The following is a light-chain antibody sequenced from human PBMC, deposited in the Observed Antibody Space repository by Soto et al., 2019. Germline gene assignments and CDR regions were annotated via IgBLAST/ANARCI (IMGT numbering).Light chain of an antibody. Sequence: DIQMTQFPSTLSASVGDRVTITCRASQTTNTWLAWYQQKPGTAPKLLIYDASSLEGGVPSRFSASGSGTEFTLTISSLQPDDPATYYCQQYISYPYTFGQGTK. V-gene: IGKV1-5*01. J-gene: IGKJ2*01. CDR3: QQYISYPYT. CDR1: QTTNTW. CDR2: DAS.